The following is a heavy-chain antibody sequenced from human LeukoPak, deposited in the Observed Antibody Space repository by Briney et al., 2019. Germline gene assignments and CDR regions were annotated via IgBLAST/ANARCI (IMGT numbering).Heavy chain of an antibody. D-gene: IGHD3-10*01. CDR2: ISSSGSTI. V-gene: IGHV3-48*03. CDR1: GFTFSSYE. Sequence: GGSLRLSCAASGFTFSSYEMNWVRQAPGKGLEWVSYISSSGSTIYYADSVNGRFTISRDNAKNSLYLQMNSLRAEDTAVYYCARVRVYGSGSYYGWGQGTLVTVSS. CDR3: ARVRVYGSGSYYG. J-gene: IGHJ4*02.